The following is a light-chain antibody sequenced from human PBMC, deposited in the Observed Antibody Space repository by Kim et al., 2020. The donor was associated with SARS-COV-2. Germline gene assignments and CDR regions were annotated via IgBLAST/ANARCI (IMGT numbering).Light chain of an antibody. CDR2: DVN. CDR3: ASFTSSTTWV. Sequence: QSSTLSCPGTSSDVGVYFHVSWSHQPPGKAPKLIIYDVNTRPSGASDRFSGSKSANTASLTISGLQAEDEAEYYCASFTSSTTWVFGGGTQLTVL. J-gene: IGLJ3*02. V-gene: IGLV2-14*04. CDR1: SSDVGVYFH.